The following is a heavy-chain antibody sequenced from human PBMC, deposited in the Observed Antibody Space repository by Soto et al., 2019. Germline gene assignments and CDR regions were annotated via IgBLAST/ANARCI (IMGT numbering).Heavy chain of an antibody. CDR1: GFTFSSYS. CDR2: ISSSSSTI. Sequence: GSLRLSCAASGFTFSSYSMNWVRQAPGKGLEWVSYISSSSSTIYYADSVKGRFTISRDNAKNSLYLQMNSLRDEDTAVYYCASGVARYNWNYPIIDYWGQGTLVTVSS. J-gene: IGHJ4*02. CDR3: ASGVARYNWNYPIIDY. D-gene: IGHD1-7*01. V-gene: IGHV3-48*02.